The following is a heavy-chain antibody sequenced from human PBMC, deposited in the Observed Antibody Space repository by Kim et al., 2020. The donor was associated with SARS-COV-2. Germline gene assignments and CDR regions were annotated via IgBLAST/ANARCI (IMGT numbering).Heavy chain of an antibody. V-gene: IGHV3-48*02. CDR1: GFNFNDYG. CDR2: ISRTSGSI. D-gene: IGHD6-19*01. Sequence: GGSLRLSCVGFGFNFNDYGINWVRQAPGKGLEWISYISRTSGSIYYADSVKGRFTIDRDKAEKSVFLQMNSLRDDDTAVYYCARELEIWTMAVLIGVPTYYNGLDVWGQGTTVTVSS. CDR3: ARELEIWTMAVLIGVPTYYNGLDV. J-gene: IGHJ6*02.